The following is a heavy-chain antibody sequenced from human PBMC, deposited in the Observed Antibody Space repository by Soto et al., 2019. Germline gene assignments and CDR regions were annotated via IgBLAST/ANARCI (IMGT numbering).Heavy chain of an antibody. CDR3: ARRVVVVPAAMGPFDY. J-gene: IGHJ4*02. D-gene: IGHD2-2*01. V-gene: IGHV4-39*02. CDR1: GGSISSSSYY. CDR2: IYYSGST. Sequence: QLQLQESGPGLVKPSETLSLTCTVSGGSISSSSYYWGWIRQPPGKGLEWIGMIYYSGSTYYNPSLTARVAISVDTSKHHYSLKLSSVAAADTAVYYCARRVVVVPAAMGPFDYWGQGTLVTVSS.